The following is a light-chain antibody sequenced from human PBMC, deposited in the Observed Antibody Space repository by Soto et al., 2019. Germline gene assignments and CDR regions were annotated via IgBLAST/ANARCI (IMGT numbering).Light chain of an antibody. Sequence: DIQLTQSPSFLSASVGDRVTITCRASQGISSYLVWYQQKPGKAPKPLIYDASTLQSGVPSRFSGSGSGTEFTLTISSLQPEDFATYYCLQLNSYPRTFGQGTQVEIK. CDR2: DAS. CDR3: LQLNSYPRT. J-gene: IGKJ1*01. V-gene: IGKV1-9*01. CDR1: QGISSY.